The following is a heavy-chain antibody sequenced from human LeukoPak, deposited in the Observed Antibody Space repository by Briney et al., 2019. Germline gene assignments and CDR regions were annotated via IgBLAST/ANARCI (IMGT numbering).Heavy chain of an antibody. CDR2: ISAYNGNT. Sequence: ASVKVSCKASGYTFTSYGISWVLQAPGQGLEWMGWISAYNGNTNYAQKLQGRVTMTTDTSTSTAYMELRSLRSDDTAVYYCARDSSHASAAGSYYYYGMDVWGQGTTVTVSS. CDR3: ARDSSHASAAGSYYYYGMDV. J-gene: IGHJ6*02. CDR1: GYTFTSYG. V-gene: IGHV1-18*01. D-gene: IGHD6-13*01.